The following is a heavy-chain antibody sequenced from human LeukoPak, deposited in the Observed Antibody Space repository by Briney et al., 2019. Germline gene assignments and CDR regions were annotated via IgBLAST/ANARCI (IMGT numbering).Heavy chain of an antibody. Sequence: GRSLRLFCAASGFTFSSYAMHWVRQAPGKGLEWVAVISYDGSNKYYADSVKGRFTISRDNSKNTLYLQMNSLRAEDTAVYYCARDKIHLGSGSYSSVGYWGQGTLVTVSS. D-gene: IGHD3-10*01. CDR2: ISYDGSNK. CDR1: GFTFSSYA. CDR3: ARDKIHLGSGSYSSVGY. J-gene: IGHJ4*02. V-gene: IGHV3-30*04.